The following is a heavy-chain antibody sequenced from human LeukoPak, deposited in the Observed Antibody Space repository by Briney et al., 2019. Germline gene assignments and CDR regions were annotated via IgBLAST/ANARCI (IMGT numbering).Heavy chain of an antibody. V-gene: IGHV3-15*01. D-gene: IGHD3-10*01. CDR1: GFTFTNAW. Sequence: GGSLRLSCVDSGFTFTNAWMSWVRQASGKGLEWIGRIKSKTDGETTNYAEPVRGRFTISRDDSKSAVYLQMNSLKIEDTAVYYCHTDLGTYYHGSQRLIPIDYWGQGTLVTVSS. J-gene: IGHJ4*02. CDR2: IKSKTDGETT. CDR3: HTDLGTYYHGSQRLIPIDY.